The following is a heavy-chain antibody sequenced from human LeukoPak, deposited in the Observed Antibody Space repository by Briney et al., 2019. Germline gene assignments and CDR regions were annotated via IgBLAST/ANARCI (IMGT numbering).Heavy chain of an antibody. CDR3: ARGYGDYRGPMGFDY. V-gene: IGHV1-69*04. D-gene: IGHD4-17*01. CDR1: GGTFSSYA. J-gene: IGHJ4*02. CDR2: IIPILGIA. Sequence: GSSVKVSCKASGGTFSSYAISWVRQAPGQGLEWMGRIIPILGIANYAQKFQGRVTITADKSTSTAYMELSSLRSEDTAVYYCARGYGDYRGPMGFDYWGQGTLVTVSS.